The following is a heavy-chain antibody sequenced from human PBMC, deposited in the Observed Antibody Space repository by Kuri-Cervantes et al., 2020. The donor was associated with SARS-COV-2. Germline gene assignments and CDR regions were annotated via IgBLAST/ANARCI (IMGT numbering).Heavy chain of an antibody. J-gene: IGHJ6*03. Sequence: GGSLRLSCAASGFTFSSYGMHWVRQAPGKGLEWVAVIWYDGSNKYYAASVKGRFTISRDNSKNTLYLQMNSLRAEDTAVYYCARDLVVSSGWDYYMDVWGKGTTVTVSS. CDR1: GFTFSSYG. V-gene: IGHV3-33*08. D-gene: IGHD6-19*01. CDR3: ARDLVVSSGWDYYMDV. CDR2: IWYDGSNK.